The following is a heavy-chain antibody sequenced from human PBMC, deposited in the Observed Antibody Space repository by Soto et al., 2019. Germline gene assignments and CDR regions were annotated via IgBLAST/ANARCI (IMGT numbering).Heavy chain of an antibody. CDR3: ALRSMAVVPEY. Sequence: QVQLQESGPGLVKPSETLSLTCAVSGDSISSYYCRWIRQPPGKGLESIGYLYYGRSANYNPSLKSRVTLSVYTSTNQCSLTLSSMTAADTAVYYCALRSMAVVPEYWGQGTLVTVSS. V-gene: IGHV4-59*01. CDR1: GDSISSYY. CDR2: LYYGRSA. J-gene: IGHJ4*02. D-gene: IGHD3-22*01.